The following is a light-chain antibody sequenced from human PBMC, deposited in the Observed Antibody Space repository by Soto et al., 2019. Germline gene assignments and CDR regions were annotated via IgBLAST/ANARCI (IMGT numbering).Light chain of an antibody. V-gene: IGKV3D-15*01. Sequence: EIVMTQSPATLSVSPGDRATLSCRASQSVDNDLAWYQQKPGQPPRLLIYDASTRATGIPARFSGSQSGTEFTLTISSLQSEDFAVYYCQQYNNWPPLTFGQGTRLEI. CDR1: QSVDND. J-gene: IGKJ5*01. CDR3: QQYNNWPPLT. CDR2: DAS.